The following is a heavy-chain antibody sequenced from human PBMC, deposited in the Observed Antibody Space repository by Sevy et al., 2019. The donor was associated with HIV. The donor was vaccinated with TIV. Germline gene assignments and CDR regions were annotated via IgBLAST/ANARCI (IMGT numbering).Heavy chain of an antibody. CDR1: GFTFSSYA. CDR2: ISGSGGST. J-gene: IGHJ4*02. CDR3: AKDSGSYSGYYFDY. Sequence: GGSLRLSCAASGFTFSSYAMSWVRQAPGKGLEWVSAISGSGGSTYYADSVKVRFTISRDNSKNTLYLQMNSLRAEDTAVYYCAKDSGSYSGYYFDYWGQGTLVTVSS. V-gene: IGHV3-23*01. D-gene: IGHD1-26*01.